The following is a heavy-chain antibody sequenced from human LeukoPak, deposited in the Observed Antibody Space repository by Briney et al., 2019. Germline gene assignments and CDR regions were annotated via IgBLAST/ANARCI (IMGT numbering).Heavy chain of an antibody. Sequence: PSETLSLTCTVSGGSISSYYWSWIRQPAGKGLEWIGRIYTSGSTNYNPSLKSRVTMSVDTSKNQFSLKLSSVTAADTAVYYCARDRTHPYYGSGSDLDYWGQGTLVTVSS. D-gene: IGHD3-10*01. J-gene: IGHJ4*02. CDR3: ARDRTHPYYGSGSDLDY. V-gene: IGHV4-4*07. CDR1: GGSISSYY. CDR2: IYTSGST.